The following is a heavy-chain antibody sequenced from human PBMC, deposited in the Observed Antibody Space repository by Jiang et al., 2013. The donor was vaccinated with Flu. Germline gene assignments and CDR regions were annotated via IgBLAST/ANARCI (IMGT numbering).Heavy chain of an antibody. CDR2: INPNGGST. CDR3: AREWGVY. Sequence: GAEVKKPGAVSEGSCKASGYTFTSYYIHWVRQAPGQGLEWMGIINPNGGSTNYAQKFQGRVTMTRDTSTSTVYMELSSLRSEDTAVYYCAREWGVYWGQGTLVTVSS. D-gene: IGHD3-16*01. V-gene: IGHV1-46*01. CDR1: GYTFTSYY. J-gene: IGHJ4*02.